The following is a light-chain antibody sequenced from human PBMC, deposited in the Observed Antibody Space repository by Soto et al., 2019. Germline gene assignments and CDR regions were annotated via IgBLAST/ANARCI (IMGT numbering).Light chain of an antibody. CDR3: QQRTNWPLT. V-gene: IGKV3-11*01. CDR2: DAS. CDR1: QSVGIY. J-gene: IGKJ4*01. Sequence: VLTQSPATLSSSPGETATLSCRASQSVGIYLAWYQQKPGQAPRLLIYDASNRATGIPVRFSGGGSGTDFTLTISSLEPEDFAVYYCQQRTNWPLTFGGGTKVEI.